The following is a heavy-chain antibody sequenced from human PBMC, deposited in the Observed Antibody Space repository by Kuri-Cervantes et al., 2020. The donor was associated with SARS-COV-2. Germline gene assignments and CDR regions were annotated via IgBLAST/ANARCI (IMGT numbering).Heavy chain of an antibody. V-gene: IGHV3-64D*08. CDR1: GLTFSHYV. D-gene: IGHD3-3*01. Sequence: GESLKISCSASGLTFSHYVMHWVRQAPGKGLEYVSAINNDGYYTYYTDSVKGRFIISRDNSKNTLYLQMSSLRAEDTAVYYCVKSLRFLEWLPLDYWGQGTLVTVSS. J-gene: IGHJ4*02. CDR2: INNDGYYT. CDR3: VKSLRFLEWLPLDY.